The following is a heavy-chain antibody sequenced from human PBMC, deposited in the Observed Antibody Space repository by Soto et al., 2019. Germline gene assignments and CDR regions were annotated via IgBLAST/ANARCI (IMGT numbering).Heavy chain of an antibody. CDR1: GFTFSNSA. V-gene: IGHV3-30-3*01. D-gene: IGHD3-22*01. CDR2: ISYDGSNK. J-gene: IGHJ4*02. CDR3: ATDYDSSGYYPGDY. Sequence: QVQLVESGGGVVQPARSLKLSCAASGFTFSNSAMHWVRQAPGKGLEWVAVISYDGSNKYYADSVKGRFTISRDNSKNTLYLQMNSLRAEDTAVYYCATDYDSSGYYPGDYWGQGTLVTVSS.